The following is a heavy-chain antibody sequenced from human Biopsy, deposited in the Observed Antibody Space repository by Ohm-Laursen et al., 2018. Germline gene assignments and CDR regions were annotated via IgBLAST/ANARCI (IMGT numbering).Heavy chain of an antibody. Sequence: ASVKVSCNASGYTFTSYYMHWVRQAPGQGLEWMGTINPSGSTTSYPQIFQGRVTMTRDTSKSTVYMELSSLRSADTAVYFCARNTGWYGDLYYFDYWGQGTLVTVSS. V-gene: IGHV1-46*01. CDR2: INPSGSTT. J-gene: IGHJ4*02. CDR3: ARNTGWYGDLYYFDY. CDR1: GYTFTSYY. D-gene: IGHD6-19*01.